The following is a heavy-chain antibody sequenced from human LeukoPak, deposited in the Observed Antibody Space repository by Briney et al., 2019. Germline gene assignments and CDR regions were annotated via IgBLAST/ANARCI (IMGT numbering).Heavy chain of an antibody. CDR2: IYYSGST. Sequence: PSETLSLTCTVSGGSISSGDYYWSWIRQPPGKGLEWIGYIYYSGSTYYNPSLKSRVTISVDTSKNQFSLKLSSGTAADTAVYYCARDWADDPALADVWGQGTTVTVSS. CDR3: ARDWADDPALADV. V-gene: IGHV4-30-4*01. CDR1: GGSISSGDYY. D-gene: IGHD3-16*01. J-gene: IGHJ6*02.